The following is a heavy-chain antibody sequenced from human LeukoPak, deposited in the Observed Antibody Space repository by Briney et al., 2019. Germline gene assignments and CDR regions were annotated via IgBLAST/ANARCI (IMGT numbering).Heavy chain of an antibody. CDR3: ARGRLGGSGNYYNVLDY. D-gene: IGHD3-10*01. Sequence: SETVSLICTLSGGSISSHCWSWTRQPPGKGLEWIGYISHSGSTYYNPSLKSRVTISVDTSRNQFSLKLSSVTAADTAVYYCARGRLGGSGNYYNVLDYSGLRTMVTVSS. V-gene: IGHV4-59*11. J-gene: IGHJ4*02. CDR2: ISHSGST. CDR1: GGSISSHC.